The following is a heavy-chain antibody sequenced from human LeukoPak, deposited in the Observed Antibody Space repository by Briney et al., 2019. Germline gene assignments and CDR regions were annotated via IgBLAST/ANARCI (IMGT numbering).Heavy chain of an antibody. Sequence: GGSLRLSCAASGLNFSDYGLHWVRQAPGKGLEWVAGISYDGTSIHYTDSVRGRFTISRDNSQNMLYLQMKSLRAEDTAMYYSTLYFYDSSGLVRDYWGQGTPVTVSS. V-gene: IGHV3-30*04. D-gene: IGHD3-22*01. J-gene: IGHJ4*02. CDR1: GLNFSDYG. CDR2: ISYDGTSI. CDR3: TLYFYDSSGLVRDY.